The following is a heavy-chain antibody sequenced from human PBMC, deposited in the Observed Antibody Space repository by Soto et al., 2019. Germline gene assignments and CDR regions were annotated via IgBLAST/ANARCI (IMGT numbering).Heavy chain of an antibody. Sequence: SVKVSCKASAFTFTSSDLKWVRQASGQRLEWIGWMVVDSGNTNYAQKFQERVTITRDMSTSTASMELSSLRSEYTAVYYCAAGYDFWSGYYNGRLYYYYYGMDVWGQGTTVTVSS. J-gene: IGHJ6*02. CDR2: MVVDSGNT. V-gene: IGHV1-58*01. CDR3: AAGYDFWSGYYNGRLYYYYYGMDV. D-gene: IGHD3-3*01. CDR1: AFTFTSSD.